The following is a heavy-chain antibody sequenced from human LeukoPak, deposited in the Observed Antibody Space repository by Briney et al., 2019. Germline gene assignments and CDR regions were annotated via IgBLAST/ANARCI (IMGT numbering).Heavy chain of an antibody. Sequence: GGSLRLSCAASGFTFSSYAMSWVRQAPGKGLEWVSAISGSGGSTYYADSVKGRFTISRDNSKNTLYLQMNSLRAEDTAVYYRAKDQCPDYCSGGSCYCNWFDPWGQGTLVTVSS. CDR2: ISGSGGST. D-gene: IGHD2-15*01. CDR3: AKDQCPDYCSGGSCYCNWFDP. V-gene: IGHV3-23*01. J-gene: IGHJ5*02. CDR1: GFTFSSYA.